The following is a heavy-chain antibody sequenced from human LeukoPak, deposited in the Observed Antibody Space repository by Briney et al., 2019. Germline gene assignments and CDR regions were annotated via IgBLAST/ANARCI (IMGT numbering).Heavy chain of an antibody. V-gene: IGHV3-69-1*01. CDR3: ARVVLVPAALPTSYFDY. D-gene: IGHD2-2*01. CDR2: SRN. Sequence: PGGSLRLSCAASGFTLRDYYVGWVRQAPGKGLEWVGRSRNKYAAFVKGRFTISTDDSKSSVFLQMNNLKTEDTAVYYCARVVLVPAALPTSYFDYWGQGTLVTVSS. J-gene: IGHJ4*02. CDR1: GFTLRDYY.